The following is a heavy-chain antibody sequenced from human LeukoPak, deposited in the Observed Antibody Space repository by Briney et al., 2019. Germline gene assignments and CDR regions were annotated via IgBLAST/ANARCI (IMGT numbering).Heavy chain of an antibody. V-gene: IGHV1-8*01. CDR3: STIPYSSGYLFYYYGMDV. CDR1: GYTFTSYD. J-gene: IGHJ6*02. CDR2: MNPNSGNT. Sequence: ASVKVSCKASGYTFTSYDINWVRQATGQGLEWMGWMNPNSGNTGYAQKFQGRVTMTRNTSISTAYMELSSLRSEDTAVYYCSTIPYSSGYLFYYYGMDVWGQGTTVTVSS. D-gene: IGHD6-19*01.